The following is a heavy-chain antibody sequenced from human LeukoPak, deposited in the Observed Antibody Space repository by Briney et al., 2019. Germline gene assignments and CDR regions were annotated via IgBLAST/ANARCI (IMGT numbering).Heavy chain of an antibody. CDR3: ARAAYRAAFDI. V-gene: IGHV3-74*01. Sequence: GGSLRLFCAASGFTFSTYWMHWVRQAPGKGLVWVSLIKSDGSYTSYADSVKGRFTISRDNAKNTLYLQMNSLRVEDTAVYYCARAAYRAAFDIWGQGTMVTVSS. J-gene: IGHJ3*02. D-gene: IGHD4-11*01. CDR1: GFTFSTYW. CDR2: IKSDGSYT.